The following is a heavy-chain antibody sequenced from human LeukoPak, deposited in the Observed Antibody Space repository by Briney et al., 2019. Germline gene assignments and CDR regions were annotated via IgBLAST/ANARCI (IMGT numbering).Heavy chain of an antibody. Sequence: SETLSLTCAVYGGSFSGYYWSWIRQPPGKGLEWIGEINHSGSTNYNPSLKSRVTISVDASKNHFSLKLNSVTAADTAVYYCARGATHYYFDSWGQGTLVTVSS. J-gene: IGHJ4*02. CDR3: ARGATHYYFDS. CDR2: INHSGST. CDR1: GGSFSGYY. V-gene: IGHV4-34*01.